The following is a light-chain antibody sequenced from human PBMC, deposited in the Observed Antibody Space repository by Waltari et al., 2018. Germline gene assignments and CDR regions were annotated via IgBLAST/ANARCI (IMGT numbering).Light chain of an antibody. Sequence: DSVMTQSPASLAVPLGERATINCKSSQILLYSAINKNSLAWYQQKPGQPPKRLIYWASTRASGVPDRFSGSGSGTDFTLSISSLQAEDVAVYFCQQFSSPPTWTFGQGTKVEIK. J-gene: IGKJ1*01. CDR1: QILLYSAINKNS. CDR3: QQFSSPPTWT. CDR2: WAS. V-gene: IGKV4-1*01.